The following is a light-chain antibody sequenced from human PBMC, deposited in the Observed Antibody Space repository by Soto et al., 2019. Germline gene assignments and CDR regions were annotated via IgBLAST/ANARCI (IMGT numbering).Light chain of an antibody. V-gene: IGLV2-14*01. Sequence: QSALTQPASVSGSPGQSITISCTGTISDVGGYNYVSWYQQFSGKAPTLIIYEVTNRPSGISNRFSGSKSGETASLTISGLRAEDEADYYCSASRSGSTVVFGGGTKVTV. CDR3: SASRSGSTVV. J-gene: IGLJ2*01. CDR1: ISDVGGYNY. CDR2: EVT.